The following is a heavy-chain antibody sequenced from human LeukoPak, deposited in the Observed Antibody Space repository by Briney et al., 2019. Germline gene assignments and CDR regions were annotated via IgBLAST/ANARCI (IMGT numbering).Heavy chain of an antibody. V-gene: IGHV3-21*01. CDR1: GFTFSSYS. Sequence: GGSLRLSCAASGFTFSSYSMNWVRQAPGKGLEWVSSISSSSSYIYYADSVKGRFTISRDNAKNSLYLQMNSLRAEDTAVYYCARDNFYCGGDRYPEGGIDYWGQGTLVTVSS. J-gene: IGHJ4*02. CDR2: ISSSSSYI. D-gene: IGHD2-21*01. CDR3: ARDNFYCGGDRYPEGGIDY.